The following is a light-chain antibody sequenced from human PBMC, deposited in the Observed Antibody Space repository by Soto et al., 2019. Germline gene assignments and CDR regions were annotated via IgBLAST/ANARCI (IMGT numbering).Light chain of an antibody. CDR1: QSVDSNY. V-gene: IGKV3-20*01. CDR3: QQYRDSRT. J-gene: IGKJ1*01. CDR2: GAS. Sequence: VLTQSQYTLSLSPAEGAPLSCSASQSVDSNYLAWYQQKPGQAPRLLIYGASSRATGIPDRFSGSGSGTDFTLTISRLEPEDFAVYYCQQYRDSRTFGQGTKVDIK.